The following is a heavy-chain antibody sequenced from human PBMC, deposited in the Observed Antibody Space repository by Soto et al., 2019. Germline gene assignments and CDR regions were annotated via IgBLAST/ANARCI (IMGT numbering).Heavy chain of an antibody. CDR1: GFTFSDYY. CDR2: ISSSTSHT. CDR3: ARGRGAAADYFDF. J-gene: IGHJ4*02. D-gene: IGHD6-13*01. Sequence: QVQLVESGGGLVKPGGSLRLCWAVSGFTFSDYYMTWIRQAPGKGLEWVAYISSSTSHTNYADSVKGRFTISRDNAKNSLFLQMNSLRAEDTAVYYCARGRGAAADYFDFWGQVTLVTVSS. V-gene: IGHV3-11*05.